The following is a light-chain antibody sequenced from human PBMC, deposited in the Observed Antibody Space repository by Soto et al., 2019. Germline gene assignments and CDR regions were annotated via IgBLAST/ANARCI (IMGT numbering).Light chain of an antibody. J-gene: IGKJ4*01. CDR1: QNVRSY. Sequence: EIVLTQSPATLSLSPGERATLSCRASQNVRSYLAWYQQKPGQAPRLLIYDAFKRATGIPARFSGSGSGTDFTLTISSLEPEDFAVYYCRQRSNWPLTFGGGTDVEIK. V-gene: IGKV3-11*01. CDR3: RQRSNWPLT. CDR2: DAF.